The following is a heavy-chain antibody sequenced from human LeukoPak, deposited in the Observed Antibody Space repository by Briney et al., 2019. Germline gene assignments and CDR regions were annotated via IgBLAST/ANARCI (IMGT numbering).Heavy chain of an antibody. CDR1: GFTFRSYW. CDR3: ARDGGGYDDVKFDY. V-gene: IGHV3-30-3*01. J-gene: IGHJ4*02. Sequence: GGSLRLSCAASGFTFRSYWMHWVRQAPGKGLEWVAAISYDGSNKYYADSVKGRFTISRDNSKNTLYLQMNSLRAEDTAVYYCARDGGGYDDVKFDYWGQGTLVTVSS. CDR2: ISYDGSNK. D-gene: IGHD5-12*01.